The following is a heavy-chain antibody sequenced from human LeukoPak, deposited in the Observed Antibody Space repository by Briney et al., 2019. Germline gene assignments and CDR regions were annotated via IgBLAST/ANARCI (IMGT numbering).Heavy chain of an antibody. V-gene: IGHV4-39*01. CDR3: ARHGRYYDIDF. D-gene: IGHD3-22*01. CDR1: GGSISSSNYY. CDR2: IYYSGGT. Sequence: SETLSLTCAVSGGSISSSNYYWGWIRQPPGKGLEWIVNIYYSGGTYYNPSPKSRVIISVDTSENQFSLKLSSVTAADTAVYYGARHGRYYDIDFWGQGTLVSVSS. J-gene: IGHJ4*02.